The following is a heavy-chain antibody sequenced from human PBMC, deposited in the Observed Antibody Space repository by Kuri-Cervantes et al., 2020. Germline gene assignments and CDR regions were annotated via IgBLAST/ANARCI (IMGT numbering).Heavy chain of an antibody. D-gene: IGHD3-3*01. CDR3: ARAQAITIFGVAYYYYYYMDV. CDR2: IYSGGSI. Sequence: GGSLRLSCAASGFTVSSNYMSWVRQAPGKGLEWVSVIYSGGSIYYADSVKGRFTISRDNAKNSLYLQMNSLRAEDTAVYYCARAQAITIFGVAYYYYYYMDVWGKGTTVTVSS. CDR1: GFTVSSNY. J-gene: IGHJ6*03. V-gene: IGHV3-53*01.